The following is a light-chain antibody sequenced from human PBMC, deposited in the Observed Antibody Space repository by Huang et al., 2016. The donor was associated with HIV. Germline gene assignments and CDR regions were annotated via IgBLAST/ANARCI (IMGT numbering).Light chain of an antibody. CDR1: QSINNY. CDR2: APS. V-gene: IGKV1-39*01. Sequence: DIQMTQSPSSLSASLGDRVTVICRASQSINNYLNWYQHKPGKAPKLLIYAPSNLQSGVPSRISGSGSGTDFTLTSSRLQREDFAFYYCQQSYNSPFTFGPGTKVD. CDR3: QQSYNSPFT. J-gene: IGKJ3*01.